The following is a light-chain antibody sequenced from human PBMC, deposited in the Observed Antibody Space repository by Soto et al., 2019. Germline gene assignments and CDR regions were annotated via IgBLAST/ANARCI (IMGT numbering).Light chain of an antibody. V-gene: IGKV1-5*01. CDR3: QQYSDFLIS. J-gene: IGKJ3*01. Sequence: DIQMTQSPSTLSASVGDRVTITCRASQSISRSLAWYQQKPGKAPSLLIYDASSLEAGVPSRFSGSGFGTEFTLTITNLQPADFATYYCQQYSDFLISFGRGTTVDFK. CDR2: DAS. CDR1: QSISRS.